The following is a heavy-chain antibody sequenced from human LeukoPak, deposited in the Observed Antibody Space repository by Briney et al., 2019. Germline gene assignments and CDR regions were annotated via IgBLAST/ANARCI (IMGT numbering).Heavy chain of an antibody. CDR3: ARHLEYDLVAFDI. D-gene: IGHD3-16*01. CDR2: INPSGGST. V-gene: IGHV1-46*01. CDR1: GYTFTSYY. Sequence: GASVKVSCKASGYTFTSYYMHWVRQAPGQGLEWMGVINPSGGSTSYAQKFQGRVTMTRDTSTSTVYMELSSLRSGDTTVYYCARHLEYDLVAFDIWGQGTMVTVSS. J-gene: IGHJ3*02.